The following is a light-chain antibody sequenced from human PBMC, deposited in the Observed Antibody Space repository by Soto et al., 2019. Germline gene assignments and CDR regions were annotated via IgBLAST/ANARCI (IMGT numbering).Light chain of an antibody. CDR1: QSVGGW. V-gene: IGKV1-5*01. J-gene: IGKJ1*01. CDR3: QQYNSHST. CDR2: DAS. Sequence: DIQMTQSPSTLSASVGDRVTITCRASQSVGGWLAWYQQKPGEAPNLLIYDASTLTSGVPSRFSGSGSGTEFTLTISSLQPDDFATYYCQQYNSHSTFGQGTKVDIK.